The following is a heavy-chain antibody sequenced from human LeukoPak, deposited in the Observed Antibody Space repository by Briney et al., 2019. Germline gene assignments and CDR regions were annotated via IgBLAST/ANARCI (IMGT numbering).Heavy chain of an antibody. V-gene: IGHV1-2*02. D-gene: IGHD6-13*01. J-gene: IGHJ4*02. CDR1: GYTFTGYY. Sequence: ASVKVSCKASGYTFTGYYMHWVRQAPGQGLEWMGWINPNSGGTNYAQKFQGRVTMTRDTSISTAYMELSRLTSDDTAVYYCARDSNWYIGQNHFDYWGQGTLVTVSS. CDR2: INPNSGGT. CDR3: ARDSNWYIGQNHFDY.